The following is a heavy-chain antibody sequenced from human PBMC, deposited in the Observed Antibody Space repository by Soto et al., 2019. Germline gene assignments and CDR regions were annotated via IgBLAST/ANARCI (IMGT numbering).Heavy chain of an antibody. CDR2: ISGSGGST. D-gene: IGHD3-3*01. V-gene: IGHV3-23*01. CDR1: GFTFSSYA. Sequence: GGSLRLSCAASGFTFSSYAMSWVRQAPGKGLEWVSAISGSGGSTYYADSVKGRFTISRDNSKNTLYLQMNSLRAEDTAVYYCAKPKNDFWSGYYDYWGQGTLVTVSS. CDR3: AKPKNDFWSGYYDY. J-gene: IGHJ4*02.